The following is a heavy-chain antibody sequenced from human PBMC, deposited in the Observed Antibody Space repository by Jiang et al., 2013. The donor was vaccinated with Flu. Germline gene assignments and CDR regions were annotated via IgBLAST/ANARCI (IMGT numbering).Heavy chain of an antibody. CDR3: ARHGPFDYGGNSDRYWYFDL. CDR2: IYYSGST. CDR1: VAPSAVVVTT. Sequence: GLVKPSETLSSPALSLVAPSAVVVTTGAGSASPRKGLEWIGSIYYSGSTYYNSSLKSRVTISVDTSKNQFSPKLSSVTAADTAVYYCARHGPFDYGGNSDRYWYFDLWGRGTLVTVSS. D-gene: IGHD4-23*01. J-gene: IGHJ2*01. V-gene: IGHV4-39*01.